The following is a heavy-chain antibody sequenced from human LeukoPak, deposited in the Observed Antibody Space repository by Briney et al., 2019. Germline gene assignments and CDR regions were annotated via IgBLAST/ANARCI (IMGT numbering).Heavy chain of an antibody. D-gene: IGHD3-9*01. V-gene: IGHV3-11*01. CDR1: GFTFSDYY. CDR3: ARGLSGLKDDILTGPYQPDY. Sequence: GGSLRLSCAASGFTFSDYYMSWIRQAPGKGLEWVSYISSSGSTIYYADSVKGRFTISRDNAKNSLYLQMKSLRAEDTAVYYCARGLSGLKDDILTGPYQPDYWGQGTLVTVSS. J-gene: IGHJ4*02. CDR2: ISSSGSTI.